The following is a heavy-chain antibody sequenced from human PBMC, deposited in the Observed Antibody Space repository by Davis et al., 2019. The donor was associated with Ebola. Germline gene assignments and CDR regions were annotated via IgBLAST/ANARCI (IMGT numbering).Heavy chain of an antibody. CDR3: ARDRSRAGATSPAGY. D-gene: IGHD1-26*01. J-gene: IGHJ4*02. Sequence: GESLKISCATSGFIFSNYAMNWVRQAPGKGLEWVSGISVGGTKTYCADSVKGRFTISRDSSKNTLYLQMNSLRVEDTAVYYCARDRSRAGATSPAGYWGQGTLVTVSS. CDR2: ISVGGTKT. CDR1: GFIFSNYA. V-gene: IGHV3-23*01.